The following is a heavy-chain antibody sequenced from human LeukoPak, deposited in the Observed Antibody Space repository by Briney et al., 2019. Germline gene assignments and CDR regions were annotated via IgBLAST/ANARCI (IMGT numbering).Heavy chain of an antibody. CDR2: ISYDGSNK. D-gene: IGHD3-3*01. CDR1: GFTFSSYG. J-gene: IGHJ4*02. CDR3: ARDPDFWSGYNQPYYFDY. Sequence: GGSLRLSCAASGFTFSSYGMHWVRQAPGKGLEWVAVISYDGSNKYYADSVKGRFTISRDNAKNSLYLQMSSLRADDTAVYYCARDPDFWSGYNQPYYFDYWGQGTLVTVSS. V-gene: IGHV3-30*03.